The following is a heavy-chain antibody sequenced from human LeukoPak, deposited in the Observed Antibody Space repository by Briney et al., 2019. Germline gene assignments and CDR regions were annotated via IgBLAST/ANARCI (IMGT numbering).Heavy chain of an antibody. J-gene: IGHJ4*02. D-gene: IGHD4-17*01. CDR1: GDSISSSSYH. V-gene: IGHV4-39*07. CDR3: ARGTFTVTTTIDY. CDR2: VYYSGST. Sequence: SETLSLTCIVSGDSISSSSYHWGWIRQPPGKGLDWIGSVYYSGSTNYNPSLKSRVTISVDTSKNQFSLKLSSVTAADTAVYYCARGTFTVTTTIDYWGQGTLVTVSS.